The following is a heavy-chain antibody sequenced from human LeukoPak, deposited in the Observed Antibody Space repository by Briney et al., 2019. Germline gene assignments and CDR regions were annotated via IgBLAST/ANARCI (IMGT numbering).Heavy chain of an antibody. D-gene: IGHD2-21*02. J-gene: IGHJ6*03. V-gene: IGHV4-59*12. CDR3: ARSRVGVVTAKYRYYYYMDV. CDR1: GGSISSYY. Sequence: PSETLSLTCTVSGGSISSYYRSWIRQPPGKGLEWIGYIYYSGSTNYNPSLKSRVTISVDTSKNQFSLKLSSVTAADTAVYYCARSRVGVVTAKYRYYYYMDVWGKGTTVTVSS. CDR2: IYYSGST.